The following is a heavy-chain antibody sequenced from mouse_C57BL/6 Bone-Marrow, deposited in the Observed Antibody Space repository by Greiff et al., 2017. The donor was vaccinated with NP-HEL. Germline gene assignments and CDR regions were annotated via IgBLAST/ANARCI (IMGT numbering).Heavy chain of an antibody. D-gene: IGHD2-5*01. CDR2: IDPSDSYT. CDR1: GYTFTSYW. V-gene: IGHV1-59*01. J-gene: IGHJ1*03. CDR3: ARSGDSNYWYFDV. Sequence: VQLQQPGAELVRPGTSVKLSCKASGYTFTSYWMHWVKQRPGQGLEWIGVIDPSDSYTNYNQKFKGKATLTVDTSSSTAYMQLSSLTSEDSAVYYCARSGDSNYWYFDVWGTGTTVTVSS.